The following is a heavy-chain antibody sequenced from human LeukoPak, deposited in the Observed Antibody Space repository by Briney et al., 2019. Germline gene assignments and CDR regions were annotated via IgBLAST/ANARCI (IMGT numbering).Heavy chain of an antibody. Sequence: SQTLSLTCAISGDSVSSNSAAWNWIRQSPSRGLEWLGRTYYRSKWYSDYAVSVKSRITINPDTSKNQFSLQLNSVTPEDTAVYYCARDTRIYSSGWYFGWFDPWGQGTLVTVSS. CDR2: TYYRSKWYS. CDR1: GDSVSSNSAA. CDR3: ARDTRIYSSGWYFGWFDP. J-gene: IGHJ5*02. D-gene: IGHD6-19*01. V-gene: IGHV6-1*01.